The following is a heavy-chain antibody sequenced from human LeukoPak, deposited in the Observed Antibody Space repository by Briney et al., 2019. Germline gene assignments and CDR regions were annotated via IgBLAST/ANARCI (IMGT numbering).Heavy chain of an antibody. J-gene: IGHJ4*02. V-gene: IGHV4-39*07. CDR2: IYYSGST. Sequence: SETLSLTCTVSGGSISSSSYYWGWIRQPPGKGLEWIGSIYYSGSTYYNPSLKSRVTISVDTSKNQFSLKLSSVTAADTAVYYCARLTEQQLDYWGQGTLVTVSS. CDR1: GGSISSSSYY. CDR3: ARLTEQQLDY. D-gene: IGHD6-13*01.